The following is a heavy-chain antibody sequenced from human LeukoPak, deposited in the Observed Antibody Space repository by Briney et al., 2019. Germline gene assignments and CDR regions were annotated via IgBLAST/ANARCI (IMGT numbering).Heavy chain of an antibody. CDR2: IIPILGIA. J-gene: IGHJ4*02. CDR3: AREDSHYDILTGYYHPVDY. Sequence: ASVKVSCKASGGTFSSYAISWVRQAPGQGLEGMGRIIPILGIANYAHKFQGRVTITEDKSTSKAYMEMSSLRSEDTAVYYCAREDSHYDILTGYYHPVDYWGQGTLVTVSS. V-gene: IGHV1-69*04. CDR1: GGTFSSYA. D-gene: IGHD3-9*01.